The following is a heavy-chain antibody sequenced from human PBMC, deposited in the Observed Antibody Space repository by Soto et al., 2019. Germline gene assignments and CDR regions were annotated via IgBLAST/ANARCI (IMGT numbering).Heavy chain of an antibody. D-gene: IGHD2-15*01. CDR2: INPSGGNT. CDR1: GYSFTTYH. CDR3: ARPGYCSGGSCDDNWFDP. V-gene: IGHV1-46*01. J-gene: IGHJ5*02. Sequence: GASVKVSCKAAGYSFTTYHMHWVRQAPGQGLEWMGIINPSGGNTRYAQRFQGRVTMTRDTSTSTVYMELSSLRSEDTAVYYCARPGYCSGGSCDDNWFDPWGQGTLVTVSS.